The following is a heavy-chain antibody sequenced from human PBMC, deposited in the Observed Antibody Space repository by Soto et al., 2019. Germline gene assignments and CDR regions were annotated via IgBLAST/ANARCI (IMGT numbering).Heavy chain of an antibody. CDR2: IYPGDSDT. Sequence: HGESLKIACKGSGYSFTSYWIGWVRQMPGKGLEWMGIIYPGDSDTRYSPSFQGQVTISADKSISTAYLQWSSLKASDTAMYYCARLMAVAGQYYYYGMDVWGQGTTVTVSS. V-gene: IGHV5-51*01. CDR1: GYSFTSYW. D-gene: IGHD6-19*01. CDR3: ARLMAVAGQYYYYGMDV. J-gene: IGHJ6*02.